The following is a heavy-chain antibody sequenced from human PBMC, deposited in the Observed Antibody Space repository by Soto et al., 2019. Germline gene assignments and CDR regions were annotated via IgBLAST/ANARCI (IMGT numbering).Heavy chain of an antibody. J-gene: IGHJ6*02. CDR2: INSDGSST. V-gene: IGHV3-74*01. CDR3: ARDEIPVTIFGVVIAYYYGMDV. D-gene: IGHD3-3*01. CDR1: GFTFSSYW. Sequence: EVQLVESGGGLVQPGGSLRLSCAASGFTFSSYWMHWVRQAPGKGLVWVSRINSDGSSTSYADSMKGRFTISRDNAKNTLYLQMNSLRAEDTAVYYCARDEIPVTIFGVVIAYYYGMDVWGQGTTVTVSS.